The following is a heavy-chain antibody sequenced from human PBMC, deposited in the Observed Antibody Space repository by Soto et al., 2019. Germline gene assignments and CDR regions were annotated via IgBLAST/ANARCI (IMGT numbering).Heavy chain of an antibody. Sequence: GGSLRLSCAASGFTFSSYGMHWVRQAPGKGLEWVAVIWYDGSNKYYADSVKGRFTISRDNSKNTLYLQMNSLRAEDTAVYYCARAFGEFTYYYYGMDVWGQGTTVTVSS. CDR3: ARAFGEFTYYYYGMDV. CDR2: IWYDGSNK. CDR1: GFTFSSYG. J-gene: IGHJ6*02. V-gene: IGHV3-33*01. D-gene: IGHD3-10*01.